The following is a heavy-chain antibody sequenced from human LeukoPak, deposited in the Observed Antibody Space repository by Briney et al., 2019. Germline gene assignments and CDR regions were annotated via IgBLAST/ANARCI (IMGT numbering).Heavy chain of an antibody. J-gene: IGHJ3*02. D-gene: IGHD2-2*02. Sequence: ASQTLSLTCIVSGGSIISGDYYWSWIRQPPRKGLEWIGYIYHNGDTYYNPSLKSRVSISVDTSKNQFSLKLSSVTAEDTAVYYCARAGVVPAAINRAFDIWGQGSVVTVSS. CDR1: GGSIISGDYY. CDR2: IYHNGDT. CDR3: ARAGVVPAAINRAFDI. V-gene: IGHV4-30-4*08.